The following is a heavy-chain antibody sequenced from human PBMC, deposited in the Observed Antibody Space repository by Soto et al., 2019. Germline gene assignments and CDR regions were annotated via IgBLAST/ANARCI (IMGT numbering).Heavy chain of an antibody. J-gene: IGHJ4*02. D-gene: IGHD3-22*01. CDR3: ARGSYYDSRGSDY. CDR1: GGSISSSGHY. Sequence: SETLSLTCTVSGGSISSSGHYWGWIRQPPGKGLEWIGSIYYSGSAYYNPSLKSRVTISVDTSKNQFSLKLSSVTAADTAAYYCARGSYYDSRGSDYWGQGTLVTVSS. V-gene: IGHV4-39*01. CDR2: IYYSGSA.